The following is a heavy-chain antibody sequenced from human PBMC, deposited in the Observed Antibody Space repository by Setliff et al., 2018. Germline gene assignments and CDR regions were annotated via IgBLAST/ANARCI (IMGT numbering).Heavy chain of an antibody. D-gene: IGHD5-18*01. J-gene: IGHJ3*01. CDR2: INQDASEK. Sequence: GGSLRLSCAASGFIFGNSWMSWVRQPPGKGLEWVANINQDASEKDYVDSVKGRFTISRDNARNSLYLQMNILEVEDTAVYYCVRDRWKVMVNKGDDAFDLWGQGTMVTVS. V-gene: IGHV3-7*01. CDR3: VRDRWKVMVNKGDDAFDL. CDR1: GFIFGNSW.